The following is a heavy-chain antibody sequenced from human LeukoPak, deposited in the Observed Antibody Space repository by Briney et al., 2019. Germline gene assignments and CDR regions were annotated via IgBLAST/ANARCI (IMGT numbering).Heavy chain of an antibody. CDR1: GGSISNTNW. CDR3: AREGGPYRPLDY. Sequence: PSRTLSLTCGVSGGSISNTNWWTWFRQPPGKGLEWIGEVNLQGSTNYNPSLKSRVAISVDKSENHISLKLTSVTAADTAVYYCAREGGPYRPLDYSGQGTLVTVAS. V-gene: IGHV4-4*02. CDR2: VNLQGST. J-gene: IGHJ4*02.